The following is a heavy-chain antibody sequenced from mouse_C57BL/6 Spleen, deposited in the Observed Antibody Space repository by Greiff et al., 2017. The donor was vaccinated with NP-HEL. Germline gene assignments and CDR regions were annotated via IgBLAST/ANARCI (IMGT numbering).Heavy chain of an antibody. D-gene: IGHD1-1*01. CDR1: GFTFSSYT. CDR3: ARHGLRYPLYWYFDV. V-gene: IGHV5-9*01. CDR2: ISGGGGNT. J-gene: IGHJ1*03. Sequence: EVHLVESGGGLVKPGGSLKLSCAASGFTFSSYTMSWVRQTPEKRLEWVATISGGGGNTYYPDSVKGRFTISRDNAKNTLYLQMSSLRSEDTALYYCARHGLRYPLYWYFDVWGTGTTVTVSS.